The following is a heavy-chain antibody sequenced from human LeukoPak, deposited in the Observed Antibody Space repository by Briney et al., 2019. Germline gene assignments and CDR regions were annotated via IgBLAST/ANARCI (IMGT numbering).Heavy chain of an antibody. Sequence: GASVKVSCKASGYTFTSYDINWVRQATGQGLEWMGWMNPNSGNTGYARKFQGRVTMTRNTSISTAYMELSSLRSEDTAVYYCARGQGLFGYYYYYGMDVWGQGTTVTVSS. CDR2: MNPNSGNT. D-gene: IGHD3-16*01. CDR1: GYTFTSYD. V-gene: IGHV1-8*01. J-gene: IGHJ6*02. CDR3: ARGQGLFGYYYYYGMDV.